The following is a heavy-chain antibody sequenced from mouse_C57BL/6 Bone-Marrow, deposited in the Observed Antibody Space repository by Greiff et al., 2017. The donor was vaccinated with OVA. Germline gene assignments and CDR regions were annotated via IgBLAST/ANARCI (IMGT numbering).Heavy chain of an antibody. Sequence: QVQLQQPGAELVKPGASVKLSCKASGYTFTSYWMQWVKQRPGQGLEWIGEIDPSDSYTNYNQKFKGKAPLTVDTSSSTAYMQLSSLTSEDSAVYYCARPAQATSYFDYWGQGTTLTVSS. V-gene: IGHV1-50*01. CDR3: ARPAQATSYFDY. J-gene: IGHJ2*01. D-gene: IGHD3-2*02. CDR2: IDPSDSYT. CDR1: GYTFTSYW.